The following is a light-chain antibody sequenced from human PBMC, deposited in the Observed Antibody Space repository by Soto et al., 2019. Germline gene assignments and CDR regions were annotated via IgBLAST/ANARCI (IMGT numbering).Light chain of an antibody. V-gene: IGLV1-44*01. J-gene: IGLJ2*01. CDR3: ATWDDSLDGPV. CDR2: SNN. Sequence: QSVLTQPPSASGTPGQRVTSSCSGSSSNIGSNTVNWYQQLPGTAPKLLIFSNNQRSSGVPDRFSGSKSGTSASLAISGLQSEDEADYYCATWDDSLDGPVFGVGTKLTVL. CDR1: SSNIGSNT.